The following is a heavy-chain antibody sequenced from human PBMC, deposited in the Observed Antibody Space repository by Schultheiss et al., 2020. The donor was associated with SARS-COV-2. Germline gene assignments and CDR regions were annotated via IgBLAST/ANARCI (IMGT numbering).Heavy chain of an antibody. CDR3: ARLDVAAPGAGSVLRTRGYFDY. CDR1: GGSISSRSHY. Sequence: SETLSLTCTVSGGSISSRSHYWGWIRQTPGKGLEWIGSVFYSGTTYYNPSLKSRVTISVDTSKDQLSLNLNSVIAADTAVYYCARLDVAAPGAGSVLRTRGYFDYWGRGTLVTVSS. V-gene: IGHV4-39*07. J-gene: IGHJ4*02. D-gene: IGHD6-13*01. CDR2: VFYSGTT.